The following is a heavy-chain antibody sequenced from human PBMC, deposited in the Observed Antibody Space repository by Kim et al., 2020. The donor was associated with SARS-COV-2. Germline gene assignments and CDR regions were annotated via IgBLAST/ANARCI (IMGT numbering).Heavy chain of an antibody. J-gene: IGHJ5*02. Sequence: GGSLRLSCAASGFTFDDYAMHWVRQAPGKGLEWVSGISWNSGSIGYADSVKGRFTISRDNAKNSLYLQMNSLRAEDTALYYCAKDKGGLVRGNWFDPWGQGTLVTVSS. V-gene: IGHV3-9*01. CDR3: AKDKGGLVRGNWFDP. D-gene: IGHD3-10*01. CDR1: GFTFDDYA. CDR2: ISWNSGSI.